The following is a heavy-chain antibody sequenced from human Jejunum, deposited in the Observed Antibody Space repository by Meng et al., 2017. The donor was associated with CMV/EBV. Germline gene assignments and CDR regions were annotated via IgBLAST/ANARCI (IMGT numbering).Heavy chain of an antibody. CDR3: AKDTTPDSRFNFDR. V-gene: IGHV3-23*03. CDR1: GFGYSSYA. D-gene: IGHD1-1*01. Sequence: ASGFGYSSYAMNQVRQDPGKGLEYVSISYIGGTTTYYAASVKGRFTISRDDSKHTLYLQMNSLRADYTAVYYCAKDTTPDSRFNFDRWGQGTLVTVSS. J-gene: IGHJ4*02. CDR2: ISYIGGTT.